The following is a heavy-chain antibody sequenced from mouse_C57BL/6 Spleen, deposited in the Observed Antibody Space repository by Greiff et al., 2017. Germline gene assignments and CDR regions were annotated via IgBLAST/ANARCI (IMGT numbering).Heavy chain of an antibody. CDR1: GYTFTSYW. CDR3: ARGVDAMGY. CDR2: IDPSDSYT. J-gene: IGHJ4*01. V-gene: IGHV1-59*01. Sequence: QVQLQQPGAELVRPGTSVKLSCKASGYTFTSYWMHWVKQRPGQGLEWIGVIDPSDSYTNYNQKFKGKATLTVDTSSSTAYMQLNNLTSEDSAVYYCARGVDAMGYWGQGTSVTVSS. D-gene: IGHD1-1*02.